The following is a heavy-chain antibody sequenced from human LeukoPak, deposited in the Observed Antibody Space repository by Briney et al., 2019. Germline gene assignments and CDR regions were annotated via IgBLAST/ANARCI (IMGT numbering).Heavy chain of an antibody. CDR2: INPNSGGT. J-gene: IGHJ4*02. CDR1: GYTFTGYY. CDR3: ARPLYDFWSGYLYY. Sequence: ASVKVSCKASGYTFTGYYMHWVRQAPGQGLEWMGWINPNSGGTNYAQKFQGRVTMTRDTSISTAYMELSRLRSDDTAVYYSARPLYDFWSGYLYYWGQGTLVTVSS. D-gene: IGHD3-3*01. V-gene: IGHV1-2*02.